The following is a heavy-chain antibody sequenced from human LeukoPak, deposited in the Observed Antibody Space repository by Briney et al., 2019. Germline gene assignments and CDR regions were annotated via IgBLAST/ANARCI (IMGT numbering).Heavy chain of an antibody. J-gene: IGHJ5*02. CDR1: GGSISGYY. CDR2: INHSGST. V-gene: IGHV4-34*01. CDR3: ARLHHLAAAVPFDP. D-gene: IGHD6-13*01. Sequence: SETLSLTCTVSGGSISGYYWSWIRQPPGKGLEWIGEINHSGSTNYNPSLKSRVTISVDTSKNQFSLKLSSVTAADTAVYYCARLHHLAAAVPFDPWGQGTLVTVSS.